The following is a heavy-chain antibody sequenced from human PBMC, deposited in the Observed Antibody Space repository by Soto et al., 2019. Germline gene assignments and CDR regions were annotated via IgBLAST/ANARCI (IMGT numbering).Heavy chain of an antibody. Sequence: LSLTCAVDGRAFSGYYWSWIRQPPGKGLEWIGEINHSGSTNYNPSLKSRVTISVDTSKNQFSLKLSSVTAADTAVYYCATYYYDSSGYSRAFDYWGQLTLFPVSP. J-gene: IGHJ4*02. CDR2: INHSGST. CDR3: ATYYYDSSGYSRAFDY. CDR1: GRAFSGYY. D-gene: IGHD3-22*01. V-gene: IGHV4-34*01.